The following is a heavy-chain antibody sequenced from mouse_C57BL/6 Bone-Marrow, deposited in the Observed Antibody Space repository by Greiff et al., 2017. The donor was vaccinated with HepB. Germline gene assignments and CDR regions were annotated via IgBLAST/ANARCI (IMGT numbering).Heavy chain of an antibody. Sequence: EVKVVESGAGLVKPGGSLKLSCAASGFTFSSYAMSWVRQTPEKRLEWVAYISSGGDYIYYAETVKGRFTISRDNARNTLYLQMSSLKSEDTAMYYCTRDRPYYYGSSWYFDVWGTGTTVTVSS. V-gene: IGHV5-9-1*02. D-gene: IGHD1-1*01. J-gene: IGHJ1*03. CDR3: TRDRPYYYGSSWYFDV. CDR1: GFTFSSYA. CDR2: ISSGGDYI.